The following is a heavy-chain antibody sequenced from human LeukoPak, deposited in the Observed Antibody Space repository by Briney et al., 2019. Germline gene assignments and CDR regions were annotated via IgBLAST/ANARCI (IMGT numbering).Heavy chain of an antibody. CDR1: GFTFSDYY. CDR3: PTCGSGWFEIGAFDI. V-gene: IGHV3-11*01. CDR2: ISSSGSTI. Sequence: PGGSLRLSCAASGFTFSDYYMSWIRQAPGKGLEWVSYISSSGSTIYYADSVKGRFTISRDNAKNSLYLQMNSLRAEDTAVYYCPTCGSGWFEIGAFDIWGQGTIVTVSS. D-gene: IGHD6-19*01. J-gene: IGHJ3*02.